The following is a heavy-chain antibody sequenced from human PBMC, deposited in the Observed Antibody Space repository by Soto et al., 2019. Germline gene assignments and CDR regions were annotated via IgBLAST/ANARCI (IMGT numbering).Heavy chain of an antibody. Sequence: SVKVSCKASGGTFSSYTISWVRQAPGQGLEWMGRIIPILGIANYAQKFQGRVTITADKSTSTAYMELSSLRSEDTAVYYCARDRYCSSTSCSTFYYYYYMDVWGKGTTVTVSS. V-gene: IGHV1-69*04. CDR1: GGTFSSYT. D-gene: IGHD2-2*01. CDR2: IIPILGIA. J-gene: IGHJ6*03. CDR3: ARDRYCSSTSCSTFYYYYYMDV.